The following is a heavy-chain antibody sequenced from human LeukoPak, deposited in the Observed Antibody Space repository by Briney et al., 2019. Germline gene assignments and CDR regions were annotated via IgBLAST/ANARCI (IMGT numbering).Heavy chain of an antibody. J-gene: IGHJ4*02. V-gene: IGHV1-69*13. CDR1: GGTFSSYA. Sequence: ASVKVSCKASGGTFSSYAISWVRQAPGQGLEWMGGIIPIFGTANYAQKFQGRVTITADESTSTAYMELSSLRSEDTAVYYCARKLDSSGYYTAPFDYWGQGILVTVSS. D-gene: IGHD3-22*01. CDR2: IIPIFGTA. CDR3: ARKLDSSGYYTAPFDY.